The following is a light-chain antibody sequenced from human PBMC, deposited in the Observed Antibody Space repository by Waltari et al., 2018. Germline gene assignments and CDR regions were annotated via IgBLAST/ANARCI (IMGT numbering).Light chain of an antibody. J-gene: IGKJ1*01. CDR3: QQYYTTPT. Sequence: DIVMTQSPDSLAVSLGERATINCKSSQTLFYSSNNKNYLAWYQLKPGQPPILLIFWASTRESGVPDRFSGSGSATDFTLTIDTLQAEDVAVYYCQQYYTTPTFGQGTKVEIK. CDR2: WAS. V-gene: IGKV4-1*01. CDR1: QTLFYSSNNKNY.